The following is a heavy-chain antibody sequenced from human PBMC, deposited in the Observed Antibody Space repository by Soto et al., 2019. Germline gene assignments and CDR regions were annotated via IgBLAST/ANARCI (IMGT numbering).Heavy chain of an antibody. CDR3: ARLGYCSSTSCPGGAFDI. V-gene: IGHV1-69*02. J-gene: IGHJ3*02. Sequence: ASVKVSCKASGGTFSSQTITWVRQAPGQGLEWMGRIIPILGIAKYAQKFQGRVTITADKTTSTAYMELSSLRSEDAAFYYCARLGYCSSTSCPGGAFDIWGQGTMVTVSS. CDR1: GGTFSSQT. D-gene: IGHD2-2*01. CDR2: IIPILGIA.